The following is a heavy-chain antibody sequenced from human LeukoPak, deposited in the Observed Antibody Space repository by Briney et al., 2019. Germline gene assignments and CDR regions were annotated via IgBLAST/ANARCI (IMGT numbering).Heavy chain of an antibody. CDR3: ARGDCSGGSCSTIFDY. D-gene: IGHD2-15*01. CDR1: GGSFSGYY. J-gene: IGHJ4*02. CDR2: INHSGST. Sequence: SETLSLTCAVYGGSFSGYYWSWIRQPPGKGLEWIGEINHSGSTNYNPSLKSRVTISVDTSKNQFSLKLSSVTAADTAVYYCARGDCSGGSCSTIFDYWGQGTLVTVSS. V-gene: IGHV4-34*01.